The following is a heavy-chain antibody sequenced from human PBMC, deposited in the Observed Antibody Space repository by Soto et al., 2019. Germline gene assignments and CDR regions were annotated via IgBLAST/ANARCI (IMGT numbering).Heavy chain of an antibody. CDR3: AKDLSANFLHGMDV. V-gene: IGHV3-9*01. J-gene: IGHJ6*02. CDR1: GFTFHDYA. CDR2: ISWSSAGL. Sequence: EAQLVESGGGLVQPGRSLRLSCAASGFTFHDYAMHWVRQSPGKGLEGVSGISWSSAGLGAADSVKGRFTISRDNAMNSLYLQMNSLRDEDTAFYYCAKDLSANFLHGMDVWGQGTTVIVSS. D-gene: IGHD7-27*01.